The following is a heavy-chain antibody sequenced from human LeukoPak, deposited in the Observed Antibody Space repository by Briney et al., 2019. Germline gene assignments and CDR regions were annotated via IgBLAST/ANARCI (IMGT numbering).Heavy chain of an antibody. CDR2: IIPIFGTA. CDR1: GGTISSYA. CDR3: ARVKSGDDILTGYYTSQYNWFDP. V-gene: IGHV1-69*13. Sequence: ASVKVSCKASGGTISSYAISWVRQAPGQGLEWMGGIIPIFGTANYAQKFQGRVTITADESTSTAYMELSSLRSEDTAVYYCARVKSGDDILTGYYTSQYNWFDPWGQGTLVTVSS. J-gene: IGHJ5*02. D-gene: IGHD3-9*01.